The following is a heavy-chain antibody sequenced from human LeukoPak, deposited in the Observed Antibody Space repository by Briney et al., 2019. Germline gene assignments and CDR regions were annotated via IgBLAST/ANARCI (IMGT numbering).Heavy chain of an antibody. D-gene: IGHD3-22*01. V-gene: IGHV3-11*04. CDR2: ISSSGSTI. J-gene: IGHJ5*02. CDR3: ARVRYYYDSSGYYH. Sequence: GGSLRLSCAASGFTFSDYYMSWIRQAPGKVLEWVSYISSSGSTIYYADSVKGRFTISRDNAKNSLYLQMNSLRAEDTAVYYCARVRYYYDSSGYYHWGQGTLVTVSS. CDR1: GFTFSDYY.